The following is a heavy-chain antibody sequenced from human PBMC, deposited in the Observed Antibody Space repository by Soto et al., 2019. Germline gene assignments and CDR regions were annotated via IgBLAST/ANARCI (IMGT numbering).Heavy chain of an antibody. CDR2: TYYRSRWYS. V-gene: IGHV6-1*01. J-gene: IGHJ6*02. CDR1: GDTVSSNSVA. CDR3: ARSEEDSDYYYYGMDV. Sequence: QVQLQQSGPGLVKPSQTLSLTCVGSGDTVSSNSVAWNWVRQSPSRGLEWSGRTYYRSRWYSDYAVSVRSRIDINADTSKNQVSLQLNSVTPEDTAVYYCARSEEDSDYYYYGMDVWGQGTTVTVSS. D-gene: IGHD2-15*01.